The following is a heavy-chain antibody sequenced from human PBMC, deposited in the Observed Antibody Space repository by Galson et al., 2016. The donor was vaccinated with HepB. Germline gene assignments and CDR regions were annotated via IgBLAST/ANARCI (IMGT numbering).Heavy chain of an antibody. CDR3: ARTIPRGAGSPDY. V-gene: IGHV4-59*01. J-gene: IGHJ4*02. D-gene: IGHD2-21*01. CDR2: IYSSGTT. Sequence: SETLSLTCTVSGGAIGNYFWSWIRQPPGKGLEWIGYIYSSGTTTYNPSLKSRVTISLDTSKNQFSLTLSSVTAADTAVYYCARTIPRGAGSPDYWGQGTLVTVSS. CDR1: GGAIGNYF.